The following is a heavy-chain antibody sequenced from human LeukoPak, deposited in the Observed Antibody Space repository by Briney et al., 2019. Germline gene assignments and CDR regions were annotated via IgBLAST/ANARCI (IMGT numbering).Heavy chain of an antibody. V-gene: IGHV3-64*01. CDR1: GFTFSSYA. D-gene: IGHD5-24*01. CDR3: ARDQFPGRWLQGGFDF. CDR2: ISSNGGTT. J-gene: IGHJ4*02. Sequence: GGSLRLSCAASGFTFSSYAMHWVRQAPGKGLEYVSAISSNGGTTYYANSVKGRFTNSRDNSKNTLHLQMGSLRAEDMAVYYCARDQFPGRWLQGGFDFWGQGTLVTVSS.